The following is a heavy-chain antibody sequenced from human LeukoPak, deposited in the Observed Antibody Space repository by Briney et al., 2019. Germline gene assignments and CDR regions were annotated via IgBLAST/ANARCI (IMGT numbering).Heavy chain of an antibody. V-gene: IGHV1-8*02. CDR1: GYTFIIYG. CDR3: AREDYYGSGSFSNWLDP. D-gene: IGHD3-10*01. J-gene: IGHJ5*02. CDR2: MNPNSGNT. Sequence: AASVTVSFTASGYTFIIYGISWVRQAPGQGLEWMGWMNPNSGNTGYAQKFQGRVTMTRNTSITTAYMELRRLKSDDTAVYYSAREDYYGSGSFSNWLDPWGQGTLVTVSS.